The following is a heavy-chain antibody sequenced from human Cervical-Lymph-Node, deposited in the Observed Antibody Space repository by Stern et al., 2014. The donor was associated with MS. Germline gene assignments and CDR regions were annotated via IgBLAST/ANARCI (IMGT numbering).Heavy chain of an antibody. CDR3: AFDSNASYYFDS. CDR2: INPSSGTT. V-gene: IGHV1-46*01. D-gene: IGHD3-22*01. Sequence: VHLVQSGAEVRKPGASGKVSCKASGYTFTTYHMHWMRQVPGHGIEWIGLINPSSGTTNYAQNFQDRLTMTRDKSTSTVYMALSSLTSDDTAVYYCAFDSNASYYFDSWGQGALVTVSS. J-gene: IGHJ4*02. CDR1: GYTFTTYH.